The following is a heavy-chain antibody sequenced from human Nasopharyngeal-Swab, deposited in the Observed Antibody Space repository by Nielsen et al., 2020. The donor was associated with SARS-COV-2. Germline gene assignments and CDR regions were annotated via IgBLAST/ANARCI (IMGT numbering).Heavy chain of an antibody. CDR2: ITWNSGSM. CDR1: GFSFADYA. V-gene: IGHV3-9*01. CDR3: ARAKTGGANWFDP. Sequence: SLKISCAASGFSFADYAMHWVRQAPGKGLEWVSTITWNSGSMGYADSVEGRFTISRDNAKNSLYLQMSSLRPGDTALYYCARAKTGGANWFDPWGQGSLVTVSS. J-gene: IGHJ5*02.